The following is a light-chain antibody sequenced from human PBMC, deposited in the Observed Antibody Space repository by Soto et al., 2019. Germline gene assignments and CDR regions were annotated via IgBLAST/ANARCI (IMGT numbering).Light chain of an antibody. CDR1: QSVSSN. J-gene: IGKJ4*01. V-gene: IGKV3-15*01. CDR2: GAS. Sequence: EIVMTQSPATLSVSPGERATLSCRASQSVSSNLAWYQQKPGQAPRLLIYGASTRATGIPARFSGSRSGTEFTLTISSLQSEDFAVYYCQQYNNWPALTFGGGTKLEIK. CDR3: QQYNNWPALT.